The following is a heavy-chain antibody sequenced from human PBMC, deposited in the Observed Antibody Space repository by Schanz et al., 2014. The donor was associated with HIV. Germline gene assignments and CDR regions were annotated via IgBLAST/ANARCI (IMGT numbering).Heavy chain of an antibody. CDR1: GFTFSSYA. CDR2: ISGSDGDT. Sequence: EVQLVESGGGLVQPGGSLRLSCAASGFTFSSYAMTWVRQAPGKGLDWVSTISGSDGDTYYADSVKGRFTISRDNSRNALYLHMNSLRADDTAVYYCAKPEYDSRGSSQSHFDYWGQGTLVTVSS. J-gene: IGHJ4*02. V-gene: IGHV3-23*04. D-gene: IGHD3-22*01. CDR3: AKPEYDSRGSSQSHFDY.